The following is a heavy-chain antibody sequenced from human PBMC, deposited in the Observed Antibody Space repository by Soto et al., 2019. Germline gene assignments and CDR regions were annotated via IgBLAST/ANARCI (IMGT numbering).Heavy chain of an antibody. Sequence: SVKVSCKASGFTFTSSAVQWVRQARGQRLEWIGWIVVGSGNTNYAQKFQERVTITRDMSTSTAYMELSSLRSEDTAVYYCAADRRSRSYHSYYFDYWGQGTLVTVSS. J-gene: IGHJ4*02. D-gene: IGHD1-26*01. CDR2: IVVGSGNT. V-gene: IGHV1-58*01. CDR3: AADRRSRSYHSYYFDY. CDR1: GFTFTSSA.